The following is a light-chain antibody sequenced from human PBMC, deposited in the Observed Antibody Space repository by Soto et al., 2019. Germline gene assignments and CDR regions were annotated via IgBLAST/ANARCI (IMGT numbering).Light chain of an antibody. CDR2: GAS. CDR3: QQYGSSPRT. CDR1: QSVSSSY. Sequence: EIVLTQSPGALSLSPGEKATLSCGASQSVSSSYLAWYQQKPGQAPRLLIYGASTRATGIPDRFSGSGFGTDFTLTIIRLEPEDFAVYYCQQYGSSPRTFGQGTKVDIK. V-gene: IGKV3-20*01. J-gene: IGKJ1*01.